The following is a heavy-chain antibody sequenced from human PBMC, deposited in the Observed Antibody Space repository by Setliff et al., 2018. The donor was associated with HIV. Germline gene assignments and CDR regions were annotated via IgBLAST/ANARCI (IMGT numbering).Heavy chain of an antibody. J-gene: IGHJ6*02. D-gene: IGHD3-10*01. CDR3: ARDYLSYNLYHGSPVYGIVV. V-gene: IGHV3-23*01. CDR1: GFTFSNYA. CDR2: ISGSGSST. Sequence: PGGSLRLSCAASGFTFSNYAMSWVRQASGAGLEWVSGISGSGSSTYYADSVKGRFTISRDHSKNSLYLQMNSLRVEHRAVYYFARDYLSYNLYHGSPVYGIVVWGQVATFPVS.